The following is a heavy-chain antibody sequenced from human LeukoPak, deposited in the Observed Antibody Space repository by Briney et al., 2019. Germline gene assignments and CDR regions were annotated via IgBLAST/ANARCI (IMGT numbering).Heavy chain of an antibody. CDR3: ATDAGQQLVRYTLDY. J-gene: IGHJ4*02. D-gene: IGHD6-13*01. Sequence: ASVKVSCKASGYTFTRYYMHWVGQAPGQGLEWMGWINPNSGGTNYAQKFQGRVTMTRDTSISTAYMELSRLRSDDTAVYYCATDAGQQLVRYTLDYWGQGTLVTVSS. CDR1: GYTFTRYY. V-gene: IGHV1-2*02. CDR2: INPNSGGT.